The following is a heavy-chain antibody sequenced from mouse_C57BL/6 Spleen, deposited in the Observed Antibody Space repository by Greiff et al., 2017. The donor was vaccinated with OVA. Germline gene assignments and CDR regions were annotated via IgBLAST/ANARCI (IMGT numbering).Heavy chain of an antibody. V-gene: IGHV1-26*01. J-gene: IGHJ3*01. Sequence: EVQLQQSGPELVKPGASVKISCKASGYTFTDYYMNWVKQSHGKSLEWIGDINPNNGGTSYNQKFKGKATLTVDKSSSTAYMELRSLTSEDSAVYYCAGDSNYEGAWFAYWGQGTLVTVSA. CDR1: GYTFTDYY. D-gene: IGHD2-5*01. CDR2: INPNNGGT. CDR3: AGDSNYEGAWFAY.